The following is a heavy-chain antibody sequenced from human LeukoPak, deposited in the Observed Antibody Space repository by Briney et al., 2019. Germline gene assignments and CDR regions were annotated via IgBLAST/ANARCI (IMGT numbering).Heavy chain of an antibody. V-gene: IGHV3-9*01. CDR3: AKDRDYDMAAHDAFDI. J-gene: IGHJ3*02. CDR2: ISWNSGSI. Sequence: GRSLRLSCAASGFTFDDYAMHWVRQAPGKGLEWVSGISWNSGSIGYAGSVKGRFTISRDNAKNSLYLQMNSLRAEDTALYYCAKDRDYDMAAHDAFDIWGQGTMVTVSS. D-gene: IGHD3-9*01. CDR1: GFTFDDYA.